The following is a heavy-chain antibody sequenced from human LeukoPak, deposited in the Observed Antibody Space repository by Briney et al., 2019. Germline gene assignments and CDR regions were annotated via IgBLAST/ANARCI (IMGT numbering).Heavy chain of an antibody. CDR1: GFTFSSYA. V-gene: IGHV3-48*02. D-gene: IGHD6-6*01. Sequence: PGGSLRLSGEASGFTFSSYAMAWVRQAPGRGLEWLSYITSSSNINYADSVKGRFTISRDNAKNSLYLQMNSLRDEDTAVYYCARSANPGVHEFDPWGQGTLVTVSS. CDR2: ITSSSNI. J-gene: IGHJ5*02. CDR3: ARSANPGVHEFDP.